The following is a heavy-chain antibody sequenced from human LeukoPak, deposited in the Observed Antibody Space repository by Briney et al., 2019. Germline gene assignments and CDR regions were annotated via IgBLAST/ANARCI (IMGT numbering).Heavy chain of an antibody. CDR1: GGSFSYYN. D-gene: IGHD2-15*01. Sequence: SSETLSLTCTVSGGSFSYYNGSWVRQPPGQGREWWGYIYYCGSTNYNPSLKRRVTISVAPSKKQYPLKLSYVTAADTAVYYCATLLYCSGGSCQESGDYWGQGTLVTVSS. CDR3: ATLLYCSGGSCQESGDY. J-gene: IGHJ4*02. V-gene: IGHV4-59*08. CDR2: IYYCGST.